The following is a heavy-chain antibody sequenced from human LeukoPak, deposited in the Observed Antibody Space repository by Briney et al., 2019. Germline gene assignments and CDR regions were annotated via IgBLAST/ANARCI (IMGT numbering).Heavy chain of an antibody. CDR2: INGNSGGT. V-gene: IGHV1-2*02. D-gene: IGHD1/OR15-1a*01. CDR3: ARENIEQWPAFDY. Sequence: RASVKDSCKASGYTLTGYYMHWVRQAPGQGPEWMGWINGNSGGTKYAQKFEGRVTMTSDTSTSTVQMDLGTLRSDDTAVYYCARENIEQWPAFDYWGQGTPVTVSS. J-gene: IGHJ4*02. CDR1: GYTLTGYY.